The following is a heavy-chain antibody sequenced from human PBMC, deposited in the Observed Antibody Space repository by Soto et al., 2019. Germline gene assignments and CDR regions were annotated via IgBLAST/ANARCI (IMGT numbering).Heavy chain of an antibody. D-gene: IGHD1-26*01. CDR3: ATIVGANDY. V-gene: IGHV4-4*07. CDR1: RASIYTYS. J-gene: IGHJ4*02. Sequence: QVQLQESGPRLLKPSDTLSLTCTVSRASIYTYSWTWIRQPAGKGLQWIGHIYSSGSANYSPSLKSRVSMSVDSAKHQISLKLPSVTAADTAVYYCATIVGANDYWGQGTLVTVSS. CDR2: IYSSGSA.